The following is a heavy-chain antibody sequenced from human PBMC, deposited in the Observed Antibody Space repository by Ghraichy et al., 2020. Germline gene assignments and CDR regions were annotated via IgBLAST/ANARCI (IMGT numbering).Heavy chain of an antibody. D-gene: IGHD6-13*01. Sequence: GGSLRLSCAASGFTFSIYDMNWVRQAPGKGLEWVSSISSGSSYIYYADSVKGRFTISRDNAKSSLYLQMNSLRAEDTAVYYCASGVAEAGTVYWGQGTLVTVSS. CDR1: GFTFSIYD. CDR3: ASGVAEAGTVY. CDR2: ISSGSSYI. J-gene: IGHJ4*02. V-gene: IGHV3-21*01.